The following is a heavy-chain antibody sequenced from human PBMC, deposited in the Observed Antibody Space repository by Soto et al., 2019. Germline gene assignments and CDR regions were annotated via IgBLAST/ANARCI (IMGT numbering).Heavy chain of an antibody. D-gene: IGHD6-13*01. Sequence: SETLSLTCTVSGYSISSGYYWGWIRQPPGKGLEWIGSIYHSGSTYYNPPLKSRVTISVDTSKNQFSLKLSSVTAADTAVYYCARDSGAAAGTDYWGQGTLVTVSS. CDR2: IYHSGST. V-gene: IGHV4-38-2*02. J-gene: IGHJ4*02. CDR3: ARDSGAAAGTDY. CDR1: GYSISSGYY.